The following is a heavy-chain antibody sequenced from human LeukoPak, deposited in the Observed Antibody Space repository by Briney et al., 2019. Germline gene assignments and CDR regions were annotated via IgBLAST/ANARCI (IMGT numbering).Heavy chain of an antibody. Sequence: PGGTLRLSCAASGFTFSNYGMNWVRQAPGKGLEWVSAISGSGHNTYYADSVKGRFTISRDNSKNTLYLQMNSLRAEDTAVYYCAKDDSSGYTDYWGQGTLVTVSS. V-gene: IGHV3-23*01. CDR1: GFTFSNYG. CDR3: AKDDSSGYTDY. J-gene: IGHJ4*02. CDR2: ISGSGHNT. D-gene: IGHD3-22*01.